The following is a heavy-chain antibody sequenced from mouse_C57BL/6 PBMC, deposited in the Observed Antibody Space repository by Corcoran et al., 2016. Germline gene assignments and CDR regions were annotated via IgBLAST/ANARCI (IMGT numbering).Heavy chain of an antibody. Sequence: QIQLVQSGPELKKPGETVKISCKASGYTFTTYGMSWVKQAPGKGLKWMGGINTYSGVPTYADDFKGRFAFSLETSASTAYLQINNLKNEDTATYFCARCDDGSYYFDYWGQGTTLTVSS. CDR2: INTYSGVP. J-gene: IGHJ2*01. CDR3: ARCDDGSYYFDY. V-gene: IGHV9-3*01. CDR1: GYTFTTYG. D-gene: IGHD2-3*01.